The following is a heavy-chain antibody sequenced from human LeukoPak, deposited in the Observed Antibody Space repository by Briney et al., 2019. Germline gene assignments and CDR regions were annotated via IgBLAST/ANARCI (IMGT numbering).Heavy chain of an antibody. J-gene: IGHJ4*02. CDR3: AKRSIGYYDDY. CDR1: GFTFSTFG. Sequence: GGSLRLSCVASGFTFSTFGMNWVRQAPGKGLEWVSYISSSSTTIYYADSVKGRFTISRDDAKSSLYLQMNSLRAEDTALYYWAKRSIGYYDDYGGRGTWVTVPS. V-gene: IGHV3-48*01. CDR2: ISSSSTTI. D-gene: IGHD3-22*01.